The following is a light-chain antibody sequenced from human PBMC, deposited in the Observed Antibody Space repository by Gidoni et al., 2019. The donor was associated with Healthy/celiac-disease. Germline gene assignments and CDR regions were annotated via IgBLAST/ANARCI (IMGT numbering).Light chain of an antibody. CDR3: QQRSNWPPLFT. CDR2: DAS. J-gene: IGKJ3*01. V-gene: IGKV3-11*01. Sequence: EIVLTQSLATLSLSPAERATLSCRASQSASSYLAWYQQKPGQAPRLLIYDASNRATGIPARFSGSGSGTDFTLTISSIEPEDFAVYYCQQRSNWPPLFTFGPGTKVDIK. CDR1: QSASSY.